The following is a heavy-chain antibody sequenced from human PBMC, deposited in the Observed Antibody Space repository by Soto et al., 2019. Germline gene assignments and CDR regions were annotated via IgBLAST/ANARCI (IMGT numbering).Heavy chain of an antibody. J-gene: IGHJ4*02. CDR3: ATRAYYYDSSGYFDY. CDR2: TYYRSKWYN. CDR1: GDSISSKTAA. D-gene: IGHD3-22*01. V-gene: IGHV6-1*01. Sequence: SHSRSVTCTISGDSISSKTAAWNWIRQSPSRGLEWLGRTYYRSKWYNDYAVSVKSRITINPDTSKNQFSLQLNSVTAADTAVYYCATRAYYYDSSGYFDYWGQGTLVTVSS.